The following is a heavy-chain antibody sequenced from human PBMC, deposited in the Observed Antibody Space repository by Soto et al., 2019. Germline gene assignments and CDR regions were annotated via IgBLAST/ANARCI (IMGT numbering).Heavy chain of an antibody. J-gene: IGHJ5*02. D-gene: IGHD6-19*01. CDR3: ARHRGIAVPPTRHNWFDP. Sequence: SETLSLTCTVSGGSISSYYWSWIRQPPGKGLEWIGYIYYSGSTNYNPSLKSRVTISVDTSKNQFSLKLSSVTAADTAVYYCARHRGIAVPPTRHNWFDPWGQGTLVTVS. CDR2: IYYSGST. CDR1: GGSISSYY. V-gene: IGHV4-59*08.